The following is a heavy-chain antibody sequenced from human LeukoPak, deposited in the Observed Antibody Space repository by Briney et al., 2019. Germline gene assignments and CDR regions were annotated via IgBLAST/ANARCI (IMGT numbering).Heavy chain of an antibody. D-gene: IGHD3-22*01. CDR3: ARTDSSGYYYPPVFDY. CDR1: GYTFTSYG. Sequence: GASVKVSCKASGYTFTSYGISWMRQAPGQGLEWMGWISAYNGNTNYAQKLQGRVTMTTDTSTSTAYMELRSLRSDDTAVYYCARTDSSGYYYPPVFDYWGQGTLVTVSS. CDR2: ISAYNGNT. J-gene: IGHJ4*02. V-gene: IGHV1-18*01.